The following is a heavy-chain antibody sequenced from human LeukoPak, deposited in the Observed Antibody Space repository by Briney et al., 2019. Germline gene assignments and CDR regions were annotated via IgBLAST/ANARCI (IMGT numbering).Heavy chain of an antibody. CDR2: INHSGST. D-gene: IGHD2-2*02. Sequence: SETLSLTCAVYGGSFSGYYWSWIRQSPGKGLEWIGEINHSGSTNYNPSLKSRVTISVDKSKNQFSLKLSSVTAADTAVYYCARAREEYCSSTSCYTYAFDIWGQGTMVTVSS. CDR3: ARAREEYCSSTSCYTYAFDI. CDR1: GGSFSGYY. J-gene: IGHJ3*02. V-gene: IGHV4-34*01.